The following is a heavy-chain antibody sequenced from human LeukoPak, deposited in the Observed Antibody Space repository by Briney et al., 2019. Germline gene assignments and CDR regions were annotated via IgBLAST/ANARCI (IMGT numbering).Heavy chain of an antibody. V-gene: IGHV4-38-2*02. Sequence: SETLSLTCTVSGYSISSGYYWGWIRQPPGKGLEWIGSIYHSGSTYYNPSLKSRVTISVDTSKNQFSLKLSSVTAADTAVYYCARWQRTEGLYWGQGTLVTVSS. D-gene: IGHD1-1*01. CDR1: GYSISSGYY. CDR2: IYHSGST. J-gene: IGHJ4*02. CDR3: ARWQRTEGLY.